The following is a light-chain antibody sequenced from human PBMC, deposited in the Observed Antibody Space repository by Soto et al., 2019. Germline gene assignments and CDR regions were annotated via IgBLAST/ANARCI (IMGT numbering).Light chain of an antibody. J-gene: IGKJ4*01. Sequence: EIVMTQSPATLSVSPGQRATLSCRASQSVSSNLAWYQQRPGQAPRLLISGASTRATGIPARFSGSGYGTEFTLTISSLKSEDFAVYYCQQYDQCPPLTFGGGTKVEIK. CDR1: QSVSSN. CDR3: QQYDQCPPLT. CDR2: GAS. V-gene: IGKV3-15*01.